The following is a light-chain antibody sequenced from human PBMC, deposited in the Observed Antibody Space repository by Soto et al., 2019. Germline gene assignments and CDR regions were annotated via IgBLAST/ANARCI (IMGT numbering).Light chain of an antibody. CDR1: QDISTY. CDR3: QKYNTAPLT. V-gene: IGKV1-27*01. Sequence: DIRMTQSPSSLSSSVGDRVTIACRASQDISTYLAWYQQKPGKVPKLLIYAASTLLSGVPSRFSGSGSGTDFTLTISSLQPEDVATSYCQKYNTAPLTFGQGTKVEIK. CDR2: AAS. J-gene: IGKJ1*01.